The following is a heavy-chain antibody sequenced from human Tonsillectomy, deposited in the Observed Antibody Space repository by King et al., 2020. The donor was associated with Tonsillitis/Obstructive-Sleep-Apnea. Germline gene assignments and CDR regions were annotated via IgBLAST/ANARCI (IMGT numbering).Heavy chain of an antibody. D-gene: IGHD2-2*01. V-gene: IGHV4-59*02. J-gene: IGHJ6*02. Sequence: VQLQESGPGLVKPSETLSLTCAVSGDSVTSHYWNWIRQPPGKGLEWIGCIYNSGSTNYNPSLKSRVTISVDTTKNQFSLKVTSVTAADTAMYYCAREGVSVVEPASGGMDVWGQGTPVTVSS. CDR3: AREGVSVVEPASGGMDV. CDR2: IYNSGST. CDR1: GDSVTSHY.